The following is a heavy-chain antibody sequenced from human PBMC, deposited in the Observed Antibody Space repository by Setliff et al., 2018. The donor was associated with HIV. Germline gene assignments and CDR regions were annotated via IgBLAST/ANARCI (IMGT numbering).Heavy chain of an antibody. CDR1: GYSFTNYW. CDR2: IYPIDSDT. CDR3: GRSGKSGELYAY. J-gene: IGHJ4*02. Sequence: GESLKISCKGSGYSFTNYWVGWVRQMPGRGLEWVGIIYPIDSDTKYSPSFWGRVTISVDKSTNTAYLRWNSLRPADTAMYYCGRSGKSGELYAYWGQGTQVTV. D-gene: IGHD3-10*01. V-gene: IGHV5-51*01.